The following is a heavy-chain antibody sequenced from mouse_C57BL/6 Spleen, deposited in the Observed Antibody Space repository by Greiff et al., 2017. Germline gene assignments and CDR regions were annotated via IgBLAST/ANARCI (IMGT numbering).Heavy chain of an antibody. CDR3: AIYGNYRPAWFAY. J-gene: IGHJ3*01. V-gene: IGHV1-53*01. Sequence: QVQLQQPGTELVKPGASVKLSCKASGYTFTSYWMHWVKQRPGPGLEWIGNINPSNGGTNYNEKFKSKATLTVDKSSSTAYMQLSSLTSEDSAVYYCAIYGNYRPAWFAYWGQGTLVTVSA. CDR1: GYTFTSYW. D-gene: IGHD2-1*01. CDR2: INPSNGGT.